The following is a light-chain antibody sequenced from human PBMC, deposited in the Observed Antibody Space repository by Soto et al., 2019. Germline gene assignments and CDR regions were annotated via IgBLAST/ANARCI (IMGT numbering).Light chain of an antibody. J-gene: IGKJ2*01. CDR2: GAS. CDR3: QQSYSIPRYT. CDR1: QSISRY. V-gene: IGKV1-39*01. Sequence: DIQMTQSPSSLSASVGDRVTITCRASQSISRYLNWYQQKPGKAPKLLIYGASSLQSGVPSRFSGSGSGTDFTLTISSLQPEDFATYHYQQSYSIPRYTFGQGTKLEIK.